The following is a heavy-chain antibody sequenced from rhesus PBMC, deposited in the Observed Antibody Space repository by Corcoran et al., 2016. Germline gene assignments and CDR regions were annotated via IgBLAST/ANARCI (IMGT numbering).Heavy chain of an antibody. CDR2: ISYDGSKK. V-gene: IGHV3-54*02. CDR1: GFPFSSYG. D-gene: IGHD6-31*01. CDR3: AREIAAAGSVRYFDY. J-gene: IGHJ4*01. Sequence: EVQLVESGGGLVQHGGSLRLSCAASGFPFSSYGMHWVRQAPGRGLEWGAVISYDGSKKSYAGSVKARFTISRDNSKNMRYLQMNNLKLEDTAVYYCAREIAAAGSVRYFDYWGQGVLVTVSS.